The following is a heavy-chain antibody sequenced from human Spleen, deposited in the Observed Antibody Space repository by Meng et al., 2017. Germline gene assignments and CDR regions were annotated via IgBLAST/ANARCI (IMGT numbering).Heavy chain of an antibody. Sequence: GGSLRLSCAASGFTFSSYAMHWVRQAPGKGLEWVAVISYDGSNKYYADSVKGRFTISRDNSKNTLYLQMNSLRAEDTAVYYCARGSLTGYYYLDYWGQGTLVTVSS. J-gene: IGHJ4*02. CDR2: ISYDGSNK. CDR1: GFTFSSYA. V-gene: IGHV3-30*04. CDR3: ARGSLTGYYYLDY. D-gene: IGHD3-9*01.